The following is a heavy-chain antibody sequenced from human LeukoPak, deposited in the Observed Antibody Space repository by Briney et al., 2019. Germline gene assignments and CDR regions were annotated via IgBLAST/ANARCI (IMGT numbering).Heavy chain of an antibody. CDR2: VSSDGSRI. V-gene: IGHV3-74*01. J-gene: IGHJ4*02. CDR3: ARDGLRAPTFEF. CDR1: GFTFSSHW. Sequence: PGGSLRLSCQASGFTFSSHWMHWVRQPPGKGLVWVSRVSSDGSRIDYADSVKGRFTISRDNAKNTLYLQLNSLRVDDTAVYFCARDGLRAPTFEFWGQGDLDTVSS.